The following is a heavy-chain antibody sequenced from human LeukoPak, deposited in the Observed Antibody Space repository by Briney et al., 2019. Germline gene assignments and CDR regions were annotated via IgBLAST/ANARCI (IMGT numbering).Heavy chain of an antibody. Sequence: GASVKVSCKASGYTFTGYYMHWVRQAPGQGLEWMGWINPNSGGTNYAQKFQGRVTMTRDTSISTAYMELSRLRSDDTAVYYCAREASSSPPYYYYYMDVWGKGTTVTVSS. D-gene: IGHD6-13*01. CDR1: GYTFTGYY. J-gene: IGHJ6*03. CDR3: AREASSSPPYYYYYMDV. CDR2: INPNSGGT. V-gene: IGHV1-2*02.